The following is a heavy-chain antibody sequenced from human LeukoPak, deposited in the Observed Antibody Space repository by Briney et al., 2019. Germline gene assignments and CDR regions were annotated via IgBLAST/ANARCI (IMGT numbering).Heavy chain of an antibody. CDR3: ASKHFFGYVGY. Sequence: SETLSLTCTVSGGSISSSTYCWSWVRQPPGKGLEWIGCMYYSGSTYYSLSLKGRVTISLDTPKSQFSLRLNSVTASDTAVYYCASKHFFGYVGYWGQGTLVTVSS. D-gene: IGHD5-12*01. CDR1: GGSISSSTYC. CDR2: MYYSGST. V-gene: IGHV4-39*01. J-gene: IGHJ4*02.